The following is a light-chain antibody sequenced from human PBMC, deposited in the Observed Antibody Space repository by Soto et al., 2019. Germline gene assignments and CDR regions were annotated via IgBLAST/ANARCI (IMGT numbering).Light chain of an antibody. CDR3: RQYNKWTPYT. Sequence: EIVMTQSPATLSVSPGERATLSCRASQSVSSNLAWYQQKPGQAPRLLIYGASTRATGIPARFSGSGSGTEYNLNISILQDASVSASYCRQYNKWTPYTFGKGTKLKIK. V-gene: IGKV3-15*01. CDR1: QSVSSN. J-gene: IGKJ2*01. CDR2: GAS.